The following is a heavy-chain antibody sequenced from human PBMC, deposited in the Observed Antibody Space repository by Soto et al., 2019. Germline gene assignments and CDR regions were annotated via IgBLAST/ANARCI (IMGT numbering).Heavy chain of an antibody. J-gene: IGHJ5*02. Sequence: SGPTLVNPTQTLTLTCTFSGSSLSTSGMCVSWIRQPPGKALEWLARIDWDDDKYYSTSLKTRLTISKDTSKNQVVLTMTNMDPVDTATYYCARVRIAAAGQLWFDPWGQGTLVTVS. D-gene: IGHD6-13*01. V-gene: IGHV2-70*11. CDR3: ARVRIAAAGQLWFDP. CDR1: GSSLSTSGMC. CDR2: IDWDDDK.